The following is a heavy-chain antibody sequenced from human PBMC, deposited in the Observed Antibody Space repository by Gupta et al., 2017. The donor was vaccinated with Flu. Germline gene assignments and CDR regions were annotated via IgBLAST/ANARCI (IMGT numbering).Heavy chain of an antibody. CDR3: AKDMNPYYYYMDV. Sequence: VRQAPGRGLEWVAVTSFDGANRYYADSVKGRFTISRDNSKKTLYLEMDSLRVEDTAVYYCAKDMNPYYYYMDVWGKGTTVTVSS. J-gene: IGHJ6*03. CDR2: TSFDGANR. D-gene: IGHD3-16*01. V-gene: IGHV3-30*18.